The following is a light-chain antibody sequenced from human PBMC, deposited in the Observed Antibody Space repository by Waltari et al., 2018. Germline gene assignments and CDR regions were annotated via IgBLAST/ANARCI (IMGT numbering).Light chain of an antibody. V-gene: IGKV2-30*01. CDR1: QGLVYSDGNIY. Sequence: DVVLTQSPLSLPVTLGQPASISCTSSQGLVYSDGNIYLSWFHQRPGQSPRRLIHKISNRNSGVPDRSTGSGSGTDFTLRISRVEAEDVGVYYCMQGTHWPWTFGQGTRVEIK. J-gene: IGKJ1*01. CDR3: MQGTHWPWT. CDR2: KIS.